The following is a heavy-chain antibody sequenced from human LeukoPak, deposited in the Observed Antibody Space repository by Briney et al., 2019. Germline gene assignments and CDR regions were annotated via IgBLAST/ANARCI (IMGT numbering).Heavy chain of an antibody. CDR2: ISSSSGYI. J-gene: IGHJ4*02. D-gene: IGHD6-13*01. CDR3: ARGPPDSSTR. V-gene: IGHV3-21*01. Sequence: GGSLRLSCAASGFTFSSYSMNWVRQAPGKGLGWVSSISSSSGYIQYADSVKGRFTISRDNAKNSPYLQMNSLRAEDTAVYYCARGPPDSSTRWGQGTLVTVSS. CDR1: GFTFSSYS.